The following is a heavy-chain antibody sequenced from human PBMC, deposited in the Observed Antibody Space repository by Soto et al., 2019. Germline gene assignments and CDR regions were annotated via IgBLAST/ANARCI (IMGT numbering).Heavy chain of an antibody. V-gene: IGHV4-39*01. CDR1: SCSFISFHYY. CDR3: ARTEWLSNYYYYGMGV. Sequence: SGTLSLTCTVSSCSFISFHYYWASIRQPPGKGLEWIGSIYYSGSTYYNPSLKSRVTISVDTSKNQFSLKLSSVTAADAAVYYCARTEWLSNYYYYGMGVWGQGTTVT. J-gene: IGHJ6*02. CDR2: IYYSGST. D-gene: IGHD3-3*01.